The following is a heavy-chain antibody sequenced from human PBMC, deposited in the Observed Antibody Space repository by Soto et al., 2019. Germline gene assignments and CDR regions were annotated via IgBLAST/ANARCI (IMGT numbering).Heavy chain of an antibody. CDR3: AREGIDFDWLFDY. J-gene: IGHJ4*02. CDR1: GFTFSSYW. D-gene: IGHD3-9*01. Sequence: GGSLRLSCAASGFTFSSYWMHWVRQAPGKGLVWVSRINSDGSSTSYADSVKGRFTISRDNAKNTLYLQMNSLRAEDTAVYYCAREGIDFDWLFDYWGQGTLVTVSS. V-gene: IGHV3-74*01. CDR2: INSDGSST.